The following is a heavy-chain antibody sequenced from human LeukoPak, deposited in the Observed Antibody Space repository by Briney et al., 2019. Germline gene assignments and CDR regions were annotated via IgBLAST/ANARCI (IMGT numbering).Heavy chain of an antibody. CDR2: IYPGDSDT. V-gene: IGHV5-51*01. D-gene: IGHD2-15*01. Sequence: GESLKISCKGSGYSFTSYWIGWVRRMPGKGLEWMGIIYPGDSDTRYSPSFQGQVTISADKSISTAYLQWSSLKASDTVMFYCARMGGYCSGGSCYNEGGFDIWGQGTMVTVSS. CDR3: ARMGGYCSGGSCYNEGGFDI. J-gene: IGHJ3*02. CDR1: GYSFTSYW.